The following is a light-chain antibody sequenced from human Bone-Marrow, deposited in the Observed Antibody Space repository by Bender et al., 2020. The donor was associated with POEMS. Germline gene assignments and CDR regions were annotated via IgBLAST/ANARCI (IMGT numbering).Light chain of an antibody. Sequence: QSGLTQPPSVSAAPGQRVTISCTGSSSNIGAGYDVQWYQQFPGTAPKLLIYGTTNRPSGVPDRFSGSKSGTSASLAIIGLQAEDEADYYCQSFDSSLRYYVYGTGTKVTVL. CDR2: GTT. V-gene: IGLV1-40*01. CDR1: SSNIGAGYD. CDR3: QSFDSSLRYYV. J-gene: IGLJ1*01.